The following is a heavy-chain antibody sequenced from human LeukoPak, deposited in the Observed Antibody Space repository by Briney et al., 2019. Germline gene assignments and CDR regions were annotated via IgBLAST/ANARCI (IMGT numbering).Heavy chain of an antibody. CDR2: ISGSGDST. CDR3: AKDQREGATSDWFDP. J-gene: IGHJ5*02. V-gene: IGHV3-23*01. Sequence: PGGSLSLLCAAWRLPFSSYAMSCVRRSPGEGLEWVSAISGSGDSTYYADSVKGRFTISRDSSKNTLYLQMNSLRAEDTAVYYCAKDQREGATSDWFDPWGQGTLVTVSS. D-gene: IGHD1-26*01. CDR1: RLPFSSYA.